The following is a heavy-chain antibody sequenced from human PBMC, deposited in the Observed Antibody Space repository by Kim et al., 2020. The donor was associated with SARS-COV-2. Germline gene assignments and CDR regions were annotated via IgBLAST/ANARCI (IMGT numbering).Heavy chain of an antibody. D-gene: IGHD3-22*01. V-gene: IGHV1-69*02. CDR1: GGTFSSYT. Sequence: SVKVSCKASGGTFSSYTISWVRQAPGQGLEWMGRIIPILGIANYAQKFQGRVTITADKSTSTAYMELSSLRSEDTAVYYCARGRGGVREYYYDSSGYYDFDYWGQGTLVTVSS. J-gene: IGHJ4*02. CDR2: IIPILGIA. CDR3: ARGRGGVREYYYDSSGYYDFDY.